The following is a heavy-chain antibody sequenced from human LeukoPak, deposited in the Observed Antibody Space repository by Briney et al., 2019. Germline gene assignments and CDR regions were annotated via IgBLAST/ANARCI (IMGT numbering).Heavy chain of an antibody. J-gene: IGHJ4*02. Sequence: ASVKVSCKASGGTFSSYAISWVRQAPGQGLEWMGWINPNSGGTNYAQKFQGRVTTTRDTSISTAYMELSRLRSDDTAVYYCARESDGLQPVGDYWGQGTLVTVSS. V-gene: IGHV1-2*02. CDR2: INPNSGGT. CDR1: GGTFSSYA. D-gene: IGHD5-24*01. CDR3: ARESDGLQPVGDY.